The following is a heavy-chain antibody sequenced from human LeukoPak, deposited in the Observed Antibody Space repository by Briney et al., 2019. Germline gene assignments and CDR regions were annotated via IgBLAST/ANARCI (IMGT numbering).Heavy chain of an antibody. CDR2: MYLSGTT. CDR1: GDSINSLDL. CDR3: AREGAEGAPDY. Sequence: PSETLSLTCTVSGDSINSLDLWSWVRQPPGKGLEWIGEMYLSGTTHSNPSVKSRVTISIDKSKNQFFLNLSSVTAADTAVYYCAREGAEGAPDYWGQGTLVTVSS. J-gene: IGHJ4*02. V-gene: IGHV4-4*02. D-gene: IGHD1-26*01.